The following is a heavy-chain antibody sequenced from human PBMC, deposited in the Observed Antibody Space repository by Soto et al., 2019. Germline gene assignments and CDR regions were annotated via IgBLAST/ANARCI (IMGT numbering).Heavy chain of an antibody. CDR1: GGSISSFY. Sequence: SETLSLTCTVSGGSISSFYWSWIRQPAGKGLEWIGRFYSGGRNNYNPSLKSRVTMSVDTSKNQFSLRLSSVTAADTAMYYCARGSSRWDYWGQGTLVTVSS. CDR2: FYSGGRN. V-gene: IGHV4-4*07. CDR3: ARGSSRWDY. J-gene: IGHJ4*02. D-gene: IGHD6-13*01.